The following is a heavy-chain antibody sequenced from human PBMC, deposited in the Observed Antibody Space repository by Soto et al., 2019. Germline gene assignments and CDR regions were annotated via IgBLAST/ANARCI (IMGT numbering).Heavy chain of an antibody. CDR2: ISYDGSDK. J-gene: IGHJ6*02. CDR3: AKVGITCVGVRIARYVLDV. D-gene: IGHD3-16*01. Sequence: QVQLVESGGGVVQPGGSLRLSCAASGFTFSSYAMHWVRQAPGKGLEWVAVISYDGSDKYYADPVKGRFTISRDNYKNTQYLQMNSLRAEETAVYYCAKVGITCVGVRIARYVLDVLGQGTTVTVSS. CDR1: GFTFSSYA. V-gene: IGHV3-30*18.